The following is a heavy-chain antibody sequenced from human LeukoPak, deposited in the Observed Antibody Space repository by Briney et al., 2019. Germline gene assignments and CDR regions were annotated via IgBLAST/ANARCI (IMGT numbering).Heavy chain of an antibody. CDR3: AKDETPPATVTTGGDAFDI. CDR1: GFTFDDYA. CDR2: INWNSGSL. Sequence: GGSLRLSCAASGFTFDDYAMHWVRQAPGKGLEWVSGINWNSGSLGYADSVKGRVTISRDNARNSLCLQMHSLRAEDMALHYCAKDETPPATVTTGGDAFDIWGHGTMATVSS. D-gene: IGHD4-17*01. V-gene: IGHV3-9*03. J-gene: IGHJ3*02.